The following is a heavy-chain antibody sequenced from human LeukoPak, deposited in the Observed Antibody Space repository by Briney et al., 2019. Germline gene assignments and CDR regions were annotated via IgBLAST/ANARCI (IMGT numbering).Heavy chain of an antibody. CDR2: ISAYNGNT. J-gene: IGHJ6*02. CDR3: ARWYYDILTGYSNYYYYGMDV. D-gene: IGHD3-9*01. CDR1: GYTFTSYD. Sequence: ASVKVSCKASGYTFTSYDITWVRQAPGQGLEWMGWISAYNGNTNYAQNLQGRVTMTTDTSTSTAYMELRSLRSDDTAVYYCARWYYDILTGYSNYYYYGMDVWGQGTTVTVSS. V-gene: IGHV1-18*01.